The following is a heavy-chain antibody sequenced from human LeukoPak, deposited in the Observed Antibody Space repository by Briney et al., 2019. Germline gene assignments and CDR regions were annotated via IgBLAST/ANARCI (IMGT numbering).Heavy chain of an antibody. J-gene: IGHJ4*02. CDR2: IYSGGII. CDR1: GFSVSSRS. V-gene: IGHV3-66*01. Sequence: PGGSLRLSCAASGFSVSSRSMNWVRQAPRKGLEWVSIIYSGGIIYYADSVKGRFTFSRDNSKNTLYLQMNSLRVEDTAVYYCARGSTVASEGFWGPGTLVTVSS. D-gene: IGHD4-17*01. CDR3: ARGSTVASEGF.